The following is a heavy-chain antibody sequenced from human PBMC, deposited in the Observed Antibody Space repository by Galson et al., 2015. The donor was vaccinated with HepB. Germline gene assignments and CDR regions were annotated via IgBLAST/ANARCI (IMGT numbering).Heavy chain of an antibody. CDR3: ARPPWIQPWLLAH. Sequence: SLRLSCAASGFTFSSYGMHWVRQAPGKGLEWVAFIRYDGSNKYYADSVKGRFTISRDNSKNTLYLQMNSLRAEDTAVYYCARPPWIQPWLLAHWGQGTLVTVSS. V-gene: IGHV3-30*02. CDR2: IRYDGSNK. CDR1: GFTFSSYG. D-gene: IGHD5-18*01. J-gene: IGHJ4*02.